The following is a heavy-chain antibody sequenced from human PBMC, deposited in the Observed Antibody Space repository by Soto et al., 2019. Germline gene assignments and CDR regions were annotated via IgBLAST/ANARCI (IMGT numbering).Heavy chain of an antibody. V-gene: IGHV1-3*05. CDR2: INAGNGNT. J-gene: IGHJ4*02. CDR1: GYTFTSYA. CDR3: ARSIVVVTALDY. D-gene: IGHD2-21*02. Sequence: QVQLVQSGAEEKKPGASVKVSCKASGYTFTSYAMHWVRQAPGQRLEWMGWINAGNGNTKYSQKFQGRVTITRDTSASTAYMELSSLRSGVTAVYYCARSIVVVTALDYWGQGTLVTVSS.